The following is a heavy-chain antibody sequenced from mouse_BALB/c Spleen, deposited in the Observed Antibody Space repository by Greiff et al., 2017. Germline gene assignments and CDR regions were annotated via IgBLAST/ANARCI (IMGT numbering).Heavy chain of an antibody. CDR2: IRNKANGYTT. CDR3: ARGSFFAY. Sequence: EVMLVESGGGLVQPGGSLRLSCATSGFTFTDYYMSWVRQPPGKALEWLGFIRNKANGYTTEYSASVKGRFTISRDNSQSILYLQMNTLRAEDSATYYCARGSFFAYWGQGTLVTVSA. J-gene: IGHJ3*01. V-gene: IGHV7-3*02. CDR1: GFTFTDYY.